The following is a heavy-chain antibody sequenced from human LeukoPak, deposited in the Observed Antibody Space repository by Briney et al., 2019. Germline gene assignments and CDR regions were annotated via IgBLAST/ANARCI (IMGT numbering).Heavy chain of an antibody. CDR2: IHSSGST. D-gene: IGHD3-9*01. V-gene: IGHV4-4*07. CDR1: GGSISSYY. Sequence: SETLSLTCTFSGGSISSYYWTWIRQPAGKGLEWIGRIHSSGSTKYNPSLKSRVTMSVDTSKNQFSLKLSSVTAADTAVYYCARGRTSYDILTGYPRGYYLDYWGQGTLVTVPS. CDR3: ARGRTSYDILTGYPRGYYLDY. J-gene: IGHJ4*02.